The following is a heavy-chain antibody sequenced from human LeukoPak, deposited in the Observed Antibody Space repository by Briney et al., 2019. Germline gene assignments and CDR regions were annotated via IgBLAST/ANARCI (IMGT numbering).Heavy chain of an antibody. D-gene: IGHD5-12*01. J-gene: IGHJ4*02. Sequence: SETLSLTCTVSGGSISSGDYYWSWIRQPPGKGLEWIGYIYYSGSAYYNPSLKSRVTISVDTSKNQFSLKLSSVTAADTAVYYCARGCGYSGYDCGFDYWGQGTLVTVSS. V-gene: IGHV4-30-4*01. CDR3: ARGCGYSGYDCGFDY. CDR2: IYYSGSA. CDR1: GGSISSGDYY.